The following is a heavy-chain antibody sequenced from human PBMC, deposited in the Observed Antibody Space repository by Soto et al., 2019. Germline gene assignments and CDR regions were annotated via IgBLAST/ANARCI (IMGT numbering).Heavy chain of an antibody. CDR1: GFTFSSYA. CDR2: ISGSGGST. CDR3: APADLGGSCCHFDY. D-gene: IGHD2-15*01. J-gene: IGHJ4*02. Sequence: GGSLRLSCAASGFTFSSYAMSWVRQPPGKGLEWVSAISGSGGSTYYADSVKGRFTISRENSKNTLYLQMNSLRAEDTAVYYCAPADLGGSCCHFDYWGQGTLVTVSS. V-gene: IGHV3-23*01.